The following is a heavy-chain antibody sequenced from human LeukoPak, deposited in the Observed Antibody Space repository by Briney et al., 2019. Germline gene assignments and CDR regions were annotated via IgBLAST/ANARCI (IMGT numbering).Heavy chain of an antibody. CDR2: ISYDGSNK. Sequence: PGGSLRLSCAASGFTFSSYAMHWVRQAPGKGLEWVAVISYDGSNKYCADSVKGRFTIARDNSKNTLYLQMNSLRAEDTAVYYCARDELGYSLGIFDYWGQGTLVTVSS. J-gene: IGHJ4*02. D-gene: IGHD5-18*01. CDR3: ARDELGYSLGIFDY. CDR1: GFTFSSYA. V-gene: IGHV3-30*04.